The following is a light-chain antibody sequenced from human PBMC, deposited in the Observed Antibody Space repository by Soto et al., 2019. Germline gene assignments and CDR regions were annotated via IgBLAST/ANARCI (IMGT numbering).Light chain of an antibody. V-gene: IGKV2-30*01. J-gene: IGKJ3*01. Sequence: DVVMTQSPLSLPVTLGQPASISCRSSQSLVYSDGNTYLSWFKQRPGQSPRRLIYKVSNRDSGVPDRFSGSGSGTDFTLKISMVEAEDVVVYYCRQGTHLPHTVGPGTKVDIK. CDR1: QSLVYSDGNTY. CDR3: RQGTHLPHT. CDR2: KVS.